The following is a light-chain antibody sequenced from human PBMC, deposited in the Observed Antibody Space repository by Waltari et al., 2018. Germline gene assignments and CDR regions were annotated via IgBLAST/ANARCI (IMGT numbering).Light chain of an antibody. CDR2: AAS. V-gene: IGKV1-8*01. CDR1: QGISSY. J-gene: IGKJ3*01. Sequence: IRITQSPSSLSASTGDRVTITCRASQGISSYLAWYQQKPGKAPKLLIYAASTLQSGVPSRFSGSGSGTDFTLTISCLQSEDFATYYCQQYYSYPPFTFGPGTKVDIK. CDR3: QQYYSYPPFT.